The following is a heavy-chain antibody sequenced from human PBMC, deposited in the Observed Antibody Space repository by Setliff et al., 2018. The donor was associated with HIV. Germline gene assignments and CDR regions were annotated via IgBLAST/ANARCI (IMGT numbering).Heavy chain of an antibody. J-gene: IGHJ4*02. CDR2: FHHSGST. V-gene: IGHV4-39*01. CDR1: GDSFTSSSYY. CDR3: VRVDYGDYDFDY. D-gene: IGHD4-17*01. Sequence: PSETLSLTCDVSGDSFTSSSYYWGWIRQPPGKGLQWIGSFHHSGSTSFNPSLRSRVTISVDTSKNQFSLKLTSVTAADTAVFYCVRVDYGDYDFDYWGQGTLVTVSS.